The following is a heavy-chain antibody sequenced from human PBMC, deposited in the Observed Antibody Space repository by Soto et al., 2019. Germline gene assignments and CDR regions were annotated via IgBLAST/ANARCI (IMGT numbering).Heavy chain of an antibody. CDR1: GYTFTSYA. V-gene: IGHV1-3*01. CDR2: INAGNGNT. J-gene: IGHJ4*02. CDR3: AREDVGCSWYFDYFDY. Sequence: ASVKVSCKASGYTFTSYAMHWVRQAPGQRLEWMGWINAGNGNTKYSQKFQGRVTITRDTSASTAYMELSSLRSEDTAVYYCAREDVGCSWYFDYFDYWGQGTLVTVSS. D-gene: IGHD6-13*01.